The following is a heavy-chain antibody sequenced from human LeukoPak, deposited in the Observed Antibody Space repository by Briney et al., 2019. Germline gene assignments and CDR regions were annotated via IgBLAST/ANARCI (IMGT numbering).Heavy chain of an antibody. CDR3: ATGGGIVGATH. J-gene: IGHJ4*02. CDR1: GYTFTDYY. Sequence: ASVKVSCKVSGYTFTDYYMHWVPQAPGKGLEWMGLVDPEDGETIYAEKFQGRVTITADTSTDTAYMELSSLRSEDTAVYYCATGGGIVGATHWGQGTLVTVSS. D-gene: IGHD1-26*01. V-gene: IGHV1-69-2*01. CDR2: VDPEDGET.